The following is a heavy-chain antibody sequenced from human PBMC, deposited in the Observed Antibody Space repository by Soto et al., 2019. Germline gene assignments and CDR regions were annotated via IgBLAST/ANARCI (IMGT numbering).Heavy chain of an antibody. CDR1: GFPFSSYA. Sequence: GGSLRLSCAASGFPFSSYAMSWVRQAPGKGLEWVSAISGSGGSTYYADSVKGRFTISRDNSKNTLYLQMNSLRAEDTAVYYCAKLRFLEWLLLGDYYYGMDVWGQGTTVTVSS. CDR3: AKLRFLEWLLLGDYYYGMDV. J-gene: IGHJ6*02. CDR2: ISGSGGST. V-gene: IGHV3-23*01. D-gene: IGHD3-3*01.